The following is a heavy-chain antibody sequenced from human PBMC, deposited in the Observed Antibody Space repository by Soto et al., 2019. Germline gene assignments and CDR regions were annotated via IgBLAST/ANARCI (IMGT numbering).Heavy chain of an antibody. Sequence: LSLTCAVSGGSISSGGYSWSWIRQPPGKGLEWIGYIYHSGSTYYNPSLKSRVTISVDRSKNQFSLKLSSVTAADTAVYYCASTPAKESGLHNPAYYYGMDVWGQGTTVTVSS. CDR3: ASTPAKESGLHNPAYYYGMDV. D-gene: IGHD4-4*01. CDR2: IYHSGST. J-gene: IGHJ6*02. CDR1: GGSISSGGYS. V-gene: IGHV4-30-2*01.